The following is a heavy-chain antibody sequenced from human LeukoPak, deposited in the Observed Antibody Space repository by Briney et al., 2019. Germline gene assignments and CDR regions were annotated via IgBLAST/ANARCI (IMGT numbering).Heavy chain of an antibody. CDR1: GFTFSSYG. CDR3: ARDMEQWLVQDWYFDL. D-gene: IGHD6-19*01. CDR2: IWYDGRNK. J-gene: IGHJ2*01. V-gene: IGHV3-33*01. Sequence: LTGGSLRLSCAASGFTFSSYGMHWVRQAPGKGLEWVAVIWYDGRNKYYADSVKGRFTISRDNSKNTLYLQMNILRAEDTAVYYCARDMEQWLVQDWYFDLWGRGTLVTVSS.